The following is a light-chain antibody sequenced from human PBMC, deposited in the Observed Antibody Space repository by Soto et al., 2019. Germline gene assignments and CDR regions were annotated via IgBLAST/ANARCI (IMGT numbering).Light chain of an antibody. V-gene: IGKV3-20*01. CDR2: GAS. Sequence: EIVLTQSPGTLSLSPGERVTLSCRASQTITNFYLAWYQQKLGQAPRLLIYGASNRATGIPDRFSGSGSGTDFTLTISRLEPADSAVYYCQQFGGSPPRFTFGPGTKVDVK. CDR1: QTITNFY. CDR3: QQFGGSPPRFT. J-gene: IGKJ3*01.